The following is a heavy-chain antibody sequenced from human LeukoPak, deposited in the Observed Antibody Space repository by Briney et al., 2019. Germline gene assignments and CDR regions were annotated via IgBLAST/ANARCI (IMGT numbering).Heavy chain of an antibody. CDR1: GFTFSSYG. V-gene: IGHV3-23*01. D-gene: IGHD3-3*01. CDR2: ISGSGSST. CDR3: ASDFWGGYYYYYYMDV. Sequence: GGSLRLSCAASGFTFSSYGMSWVRQAPGKGLEWVSAISGSGSSTYYAASVKGRFTISRDNAKNSLYLQMNSLRAEDTAVYYCASDFWGGYYYYYYMDVWGKGTTVTVSS. J-gene: IGHJ6*03.